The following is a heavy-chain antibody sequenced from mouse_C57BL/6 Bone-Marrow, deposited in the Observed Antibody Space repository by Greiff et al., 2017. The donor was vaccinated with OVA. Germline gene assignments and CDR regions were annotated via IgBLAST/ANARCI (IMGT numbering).Heavy chain of an antibody. CDR1: GFSLTSYG. J-gene: IGHJ1*03. CDR2: IWSGGST. D-gene: IGHD1-1*01. V-gene: IGHV2-4*01. CDR3: AKTGFITTVVATLDWYFDV. Sequence: QVQLQQSGPGLVQPSQSLSITCTVSGFSLTSYGVHWVHQPPGKGLEWLGVIWSGGSTDYNAAFLSRLSISKDNSKCQVFFRMNSLQADYTAIYYCAKTGFITTVVATLDWYFDVWGTGTTVTVSS.